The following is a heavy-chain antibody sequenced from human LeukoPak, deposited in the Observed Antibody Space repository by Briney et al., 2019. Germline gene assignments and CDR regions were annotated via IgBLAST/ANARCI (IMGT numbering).Heavy chain of an antibody. Sequence: GRSLRLSCAASGFTFSSYGMHWVRQAPGKGLEWVAVIWYDGSNKYYADSVKGRFTISRDNSKNTLYLQMNSLRAEDTAVYYCAKVGLAYYFDYWGQGTLVTVSS. D-gene: IGHD3-16*01. CDR3: AKVGLAYYFDY. V-gene: IGHV3-33*06. CDR2: IWYDGSNK. J-gene: IGHJ4*02. CDR1: GFTFSSYG.